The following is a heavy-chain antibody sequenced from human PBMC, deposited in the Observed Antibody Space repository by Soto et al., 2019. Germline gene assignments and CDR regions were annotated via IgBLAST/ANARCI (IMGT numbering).Heavy chain of an antibody. J-gene: IGHJ4*02. Sequence: QVQLQESGPGLVKPSETLSLTCTVSGGYIYRSGYYWGWIRQPPGRGLEWIGNIDYNGVTYSNPSLKSRVTISRDTSKTQFSLKLTSVTAADTALYYCGKVLVGATGHTDSDSWGPGTLVAVSS. D-gene: IGHD2-15*01. CDR1: GGYIYRSGYY. V-gene: IGHV4-39*01. CDR2: IDYNGVT. CDR3: GKVLVGATGHTDSDS.